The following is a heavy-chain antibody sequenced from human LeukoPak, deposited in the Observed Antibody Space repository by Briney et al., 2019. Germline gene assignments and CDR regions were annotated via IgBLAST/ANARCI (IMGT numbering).Heavy chain of an antibody. CDR1: GGSISSYY. J-gene: IGHJ6*02. CDR3: ARVGGSNYYYYGLDV. V-gene: IGHV4-59*01. D-gene: IGHD1-26*01. Sequence: SETLSLTCTVSGGSISSYYWSWNRQPPGKGLEWIGYIYYSGSTNYSPSLKSRATISVGTPKNQFSLKLSSVTAADTAVYYCARVGGSNYYYYGLDVWGQGTTVTVSS. CDR2: IYYSGST.